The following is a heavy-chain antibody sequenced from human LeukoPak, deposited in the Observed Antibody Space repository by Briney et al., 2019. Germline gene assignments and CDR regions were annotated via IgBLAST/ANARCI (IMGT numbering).Heavy chain of an antibody. J-gene: IGHJ6*02. CDR2: IKQDGSEK. CDR1: GFTFSSYW. D-gene: IGHD4-11*01. CDR3: ARDSNWYYYYGMDV. V-gene: IGHV3-7*01. Sequence: GGSLRLSCAASGFTFSSYWMSWVRQAPGKGLEWVANIKQDGSEKYYVDSVKGRFTISRDNAKNSLYLQMNSLRAEDTAVYYCARDSNWYYYYGMDVWGQGTTVTVSS.